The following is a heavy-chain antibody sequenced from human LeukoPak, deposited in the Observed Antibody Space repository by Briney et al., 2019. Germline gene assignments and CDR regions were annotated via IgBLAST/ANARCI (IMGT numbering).Heavy chain of an antibody. J-gene: IGHJ4*02. CDR2: IWYDGSNK. V-gene: IGHV3-33*01. D-gene: IGHD3-22*01. CDR3: ARDEGTYYDSSGNLDY. Sequence: GGSLRLSCAASGFTFSSYGTHWVRQAPGKGLEWVAGIWYDGSNKYYADSVKGRFTISRDNSKNTLYLQMNSLRAEDTAVYYCARDEGTYYDSSGNLDYWGQGTLVTVSS. CDR1: GFTFSSYG.